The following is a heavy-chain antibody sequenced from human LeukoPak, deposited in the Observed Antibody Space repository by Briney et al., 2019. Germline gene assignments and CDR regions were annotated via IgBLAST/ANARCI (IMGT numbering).Heavy chain of an antibody. CDR2: IYYSGST. J-gene: IGHJ4*02. D-gene: IGHD5-18*01. CDR3: ARVGGYSYGYVYY. Sequence: SETLSLTCTVSGGSISSHYWSWIPQPPGKGLEWIGYIYYSGSTNYNPSLKSRVTISVDTSKNQYSLKLSSVTAADTAVYYCARVGGYSYGYVYYWGQGTLVTVSS. V-gene: IGHV4-59*11. CDR1: GGSISSHY.